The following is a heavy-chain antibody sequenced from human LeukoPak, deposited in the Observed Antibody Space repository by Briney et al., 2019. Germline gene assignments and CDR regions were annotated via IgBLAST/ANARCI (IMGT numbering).Heavy chain of an antibody. CDR1: GGTFSSYA. Sequence: SVKVSCTASGGTFSSYAISWVRQAPGQGLEWMGGIIPIFGTANYAQEFQGRVAMTRDTSTSTVYMELSSLRSEDTAVYYCAREQSAYRLVDAFDIWGQGTMVTVSS. CDR2: IIPIFGTA. D-gene: IGHD6-19*01. V-gene: IGHV1-69*05. CDR3: AREQSAYRLVDAFDI. J-gene: IGHJ3*02.